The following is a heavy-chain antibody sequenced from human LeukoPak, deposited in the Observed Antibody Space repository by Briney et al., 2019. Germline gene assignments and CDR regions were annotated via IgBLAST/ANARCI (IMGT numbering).Heavy chain of an antibody. Sequence: PSETLSLTCAVSGGSISSYYWSWIRQPAGKGLEWIGRIYTSRTTNYNPSLKSRVTMSVDTSKNQFSLNLNSVTAADTAVYYCARTSPRAATFDYWGQGTLVTVSS. CDR3: ARTSPRAATFDY. D-gene: IGHD2-15*01. CDR1: GGSISSYY. V-gene: IGHV4-4*07. CDR2: IYTSRTT. J-gene: IGHJ4*02.